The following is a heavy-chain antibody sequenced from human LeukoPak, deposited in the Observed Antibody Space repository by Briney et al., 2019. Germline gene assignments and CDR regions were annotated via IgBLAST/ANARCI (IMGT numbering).Heavy chain of an antibody. Sequence: ESGGSLRLSCAASGFTFLSYTMNWVRQAPGKGLEWVSYISSSSSYIYYADSVKGRFTISRDNAKNSLYLQMNGLRAEDTAVYYCARDLTPGLSGTVGMDVWGQGTTVTVSS. CDR2: ISSSSSYI. CDR3: ARDLTPGLSGTVGMDV. V-gene: IGHV3-21*01. D-gene: IGHD1-26*01. J-gene: IGHJ6*02. CDR1: GFTFLSYT.